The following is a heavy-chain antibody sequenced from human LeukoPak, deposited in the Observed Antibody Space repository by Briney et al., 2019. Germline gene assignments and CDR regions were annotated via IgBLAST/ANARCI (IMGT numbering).Heavy chain of an antibody. CDR3: AKDDDWGRYKH. Sequence: GGSLRLSCAASGFTFNRYNMNWVRQAPGKGLEWVSGISPSGDITYYTDSVRGRFTISRDNFKSTLSLQVNSLRAEDTAMYYCAKDDDWGRYKHWGQGTLVTVSS. V-gene: IGHV3-23*01. D-gene: IGHD3-16*01. CDR1: GFTFNRYN. CDR2: ISPSGDIT. J-gene: IGHJ1*01.